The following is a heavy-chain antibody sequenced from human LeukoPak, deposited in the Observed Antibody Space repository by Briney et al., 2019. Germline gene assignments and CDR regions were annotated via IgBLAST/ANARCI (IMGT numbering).Heavy chain of an antibody. J-gene: IGHJ3*02. CDR1: GFTFSSYG. D-gene: IGHD3-16*02. CDR3: AKGVKFGGLIVGDAFDI. V-gene: IGHV3-30*02. Sequence: PGGSLRLSCAASGFTFSSYGIYWVRQAPGKGREWVAFIRYDGSNNFHADSVKGRFTISRDNSKNTVYLQMNSLRTEDTAVYYCAKGVKFGGLIVGDAFDIWGQGTMVTVSS. CDR2: IRYDGSNN.